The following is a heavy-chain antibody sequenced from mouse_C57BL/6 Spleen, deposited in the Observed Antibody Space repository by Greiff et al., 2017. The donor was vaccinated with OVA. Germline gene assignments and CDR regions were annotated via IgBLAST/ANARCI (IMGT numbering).Heavy chain of an antibody. CDR1: GYTFTSYW. CDR3: ARSGLYYYAKDY. J-gene: IGHJ4*01. V-gene: IGHV1-69*01. CDR2: IDPSDSYT. Sequence: QVQLQQSGAELVMPGASVKLSCKASGYTFTSYWMHWVKQRPGQGLEWIGEIDPSDSYTNYNQKFKGKSTLTVDKSSSTAYMQLSSLTSEDSAVYYCARSGLYYYAKDYWGQGTSVTVSS. D-gene: IGHD3-1*01.